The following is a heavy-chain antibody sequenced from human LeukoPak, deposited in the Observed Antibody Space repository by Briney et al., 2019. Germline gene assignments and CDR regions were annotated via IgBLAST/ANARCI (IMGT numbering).Heavy chain of an antibody. D-gene: IGHD6-6*01. CDR2: ISNSGDSV. Sequence: PGGSLKLSCAASGFTFSDDYMSWIRQAPGKGLEWISYISNSGDSVYYADSVKGRFTISRDNAKNSLYLQMNSLRAEDTAVYYCARDHEGQLAATSSFDPWGQGTLVTVSS. V-gene: IGHV3-11*01. CDR3: ARDHEGQLAATSSFDP. J-gene: IGHJ5*02. CDR1: GFTFSDDY.